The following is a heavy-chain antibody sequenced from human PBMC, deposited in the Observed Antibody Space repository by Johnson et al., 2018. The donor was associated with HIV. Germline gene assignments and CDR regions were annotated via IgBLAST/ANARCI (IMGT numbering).Heavy chain of an antibody. D-gene: IGHD4-23*01. CDR2: ISGSGGST. Sequence: EVQLVESGGGLVQPGGSLRLSCAASGFTFSSYAMSWVRQAPGKGLEWVSAISGSGGSTYYADSVKGRFTISRDNSKNTLYLQMKSLRGEDTAVYYCAKDRRSFYGGKAADVFDIWGQGTMVTVSS. V-gene: IGHV3-23*04. J-gene: IGHJ3*02. CDR1: GFTFSSYA. CDR3: AKDRRSFYGGKAADVFDI.